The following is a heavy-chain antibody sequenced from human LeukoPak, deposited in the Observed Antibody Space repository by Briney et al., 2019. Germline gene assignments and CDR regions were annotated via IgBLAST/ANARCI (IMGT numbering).Heavy chain of an antibody. J-gene: IGHJ1*01. CDR2: ISSSSSYI. D-gene: IGHD5-24*01. V-gene: IGHV3-21*01. CDR1: GFTFSSYS. Sequence: GGSLRLSCAASGFTFSSYSMNWVRQAPGKGLEWVSSISSSSSYIYYADSVKGRFTISRDNAKNSLYLQMNSLRAEDTAVYYCARVDGYKATEYFQHWGQGTLVTVSS. CDR3: ARVDGYKATEYFQH.